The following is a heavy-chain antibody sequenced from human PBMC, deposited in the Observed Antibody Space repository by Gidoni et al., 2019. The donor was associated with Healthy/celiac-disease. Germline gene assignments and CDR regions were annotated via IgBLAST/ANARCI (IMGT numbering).Heavy chain of an antibody. Sequence: QVQLQESGPGLVKPSQTLSLTCTVSGGSLSSGRYYWSWIRQPAGKGLEWIGRIYPSGSTNYNPSLKSRVTISVDTSKNQFSLKLSSVTAADTAVYYCASQYYDSSGEHDAFDIWGQGTMVTVSS. V-gene: IGHV4-61*02. CDR3: ASQYYDSSGEHDAFDI. CDR2: IYPSGST. J-gene: IGHJ3*02. D-gene: IGHD3-22*01. CDR1: GGSLSSGRYY.